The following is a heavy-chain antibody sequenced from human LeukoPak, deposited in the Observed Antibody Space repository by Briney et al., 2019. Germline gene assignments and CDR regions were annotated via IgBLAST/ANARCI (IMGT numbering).Heavy chain of an antibody. CDR2: INPNSGGT. CDR1: GYTFTGYY. Sequence: GASVKVSCKASGYTFTGYYMHWVRQAPGQGLEWMGWINPNSGGTNYAQKFQGGVTMTRDTSISTHYMELSRLRADDTAVYYCARGGWCGEMATITRAFDIWGQGTMVTVSS. D-gene: IGHD5-24*01. V-gene: IGHV1-2*02. J-gene: IGHJ3*02. CDR3: ARGGWCGEMATITRAFDI.